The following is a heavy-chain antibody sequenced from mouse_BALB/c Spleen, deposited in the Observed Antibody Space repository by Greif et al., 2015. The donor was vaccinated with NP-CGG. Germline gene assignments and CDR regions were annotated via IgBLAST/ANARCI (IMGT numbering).Heavy chain of an antibody. D-gene: IGHD1-2*01. V-gene: IGHV14-3*02. CDR1: GFNIKDTY. CDR3: AGDYYGPYWYFDV. Sequence: EVQLQQSGAELVKPGASVKLSCTASGFNIKDTYMHWVKQRPEQGLEWIGRIDPANGNTKYDPKFQGKATITADTSSNTAYLQLSSLTSEDTAVYYCAGDYYGPYWYFDVWGAGTTVTVSS. CDR2: IDPANGNT. J-gene: IGHJ1*01.